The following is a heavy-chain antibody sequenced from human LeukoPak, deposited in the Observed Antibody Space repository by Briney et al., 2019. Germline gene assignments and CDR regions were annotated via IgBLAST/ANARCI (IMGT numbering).Heavy chain of an antibody. CDR1: GFTFSSYG. Sequence: QPGRSLRLSCAASGFTFSSYGMHWVRRAPGKGLEWVAVIWYDGSNKYYADSVKGRFTISRDNSKNTLYLQMNSLRAEDTAVYYCARGAAAADYWGQGTLVTVSS. D-gene: IGHD6-13*01. J-gene: IGHJ4*02. V-gene: IGHV3-33*01. CDR2: IWYDGSNK. CDR3: ARGAAAADY.